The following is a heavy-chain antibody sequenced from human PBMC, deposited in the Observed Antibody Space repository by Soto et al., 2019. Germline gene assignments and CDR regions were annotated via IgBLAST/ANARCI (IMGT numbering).Heavy chain of an antibody. V-gene: IGHV1-58*01. CDR2: IVVGSGNT. Sequence: QMQLVQSGPEVKKPGTSVKVSCKASGFTFTSSAAQWVRQARGQRLEWIGWIVVGSGNTNYAQKFQERVTITRDMSTSTAYMELSSLRSEDTAVYYCAADEPTGYSYSWGQGTLVTVSS. J-gene: IGHJ4*02. CDR1: GFTFTSSA. CDR3: AADEPTGYSYS. D-gene: IGHD5-18*01.